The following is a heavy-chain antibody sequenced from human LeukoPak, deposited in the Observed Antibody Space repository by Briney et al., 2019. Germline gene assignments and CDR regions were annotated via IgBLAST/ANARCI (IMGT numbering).Heavy chain of an antibody. J-gene: IGHJ5*02. CDR1: GGSISSGSYY. CDR3: ARRVVLYGANWFDP. D-gene: IGHD3-3*01. V-gene: IGHV4-61*02. CDR2: IYTSGST. Sequence: SQTLSLTCTVSGGSISSGSYYWSWIRQPAGKGLEWIGRIYTSGSTNYNPSLKSRVTISVDTSKNQFSLKLSSVTAADTAVYYCARRVVLYGANWFDPWGQGTLVTVSS.